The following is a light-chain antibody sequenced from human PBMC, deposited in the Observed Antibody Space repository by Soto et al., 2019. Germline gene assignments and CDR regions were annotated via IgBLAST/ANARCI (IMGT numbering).Light chain of an antibody. Sequence: QTVVTQEPSFSVSPGRTVTLTCGLSSGSVSTSHYPIWYQQTPGQAPRTLIYSTNTRSSGVPDRFSGSILGNKAALTITGAQADDESDYYCTLYMGSGIWVFGGGTKLTVL. CDR3: TLYMGSGIWV. V-gene: IGLV8-61*01. CDR2: STN. J-gene: IGLJ3*02. CDR1: SGSVSTSHY.